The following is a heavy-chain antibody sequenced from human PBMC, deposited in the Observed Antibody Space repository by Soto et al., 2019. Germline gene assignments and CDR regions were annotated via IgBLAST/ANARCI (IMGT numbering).Heavy chain of an antibody. J-gene: IGHJ4*02. CDR1: GFTFTSSA. D-gene: IGHD6-13*01. V-gene: IGHV1-58*01. CDR2: IVVGSGKT. CDR3: AAGPSSWGPFGY. Sequence: SVKVSCKASGFTFTSSAVQWVRQARGQRLEGIGWIVVGSGKTNYAQKFQERVTITRDMSTSTAYMELSRLRSEDTAVYYCAAGPSSWGPFGYWGPGTRRTVSS.